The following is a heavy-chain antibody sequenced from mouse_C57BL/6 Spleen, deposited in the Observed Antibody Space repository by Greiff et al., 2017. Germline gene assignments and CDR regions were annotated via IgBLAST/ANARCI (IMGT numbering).Heavy chain of an antibody. CDR3: ARGSNAWFAY. CDR2: IWSGGST. Sequence: VKLQESGPGLVQPSQSLSITCTVSGFSLTSYGVHWVRQSPGKGLEWLGVIWSGGSTDYNAAFISRLGISKDNSKSQVFFKMNSLQADDTAIYYCARGSNAWFAYWGQGTLVTVSA. V-gene: IGHV2-2*01. J-gene: IGHJ3*01. D-gene: IGHD2-5*01. CDR1: GFSLTSYG.